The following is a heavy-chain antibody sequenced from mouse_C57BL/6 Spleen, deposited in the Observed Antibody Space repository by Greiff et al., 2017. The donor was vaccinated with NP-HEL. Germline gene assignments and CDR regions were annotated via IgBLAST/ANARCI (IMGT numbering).Heavy chain of an antibody. J-gene: IGHJ3*01. Sequence: EVQLMESGGGLVKPGGSLKLSCAASGFTFSDYGMHWVRQAPEKGLEWVAYISSGSSTIYYADTVKGRFTISRDNAKNTLFLQMTSLRSEDTAMYYCARYYGISSFAYWGQGTLVTVSA. V-gene: IGHV5-17*01. CDR3: ARYYGISSFAY. CDR1: GFTFSDYG. CDR2: ISSGSSTI. D-gene: IGHD1-1*01.